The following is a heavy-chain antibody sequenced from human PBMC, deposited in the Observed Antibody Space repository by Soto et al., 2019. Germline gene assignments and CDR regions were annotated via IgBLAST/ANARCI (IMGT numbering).Heavy chain of an antibody. Sequence: GGSLRLSCAGSDFTFGDPYMSWIRQAPGKGLEWLSYISPGSKYPAYADSVKGRFTISRDNAKRSLYLQMMSLTAEDTAIYYCVRGGGGGLFDPWGQGTMVTVSS. CDR1: DFTFGDPY. V-gene: IGHV3-11*06. D-gene: IGHD2-15*01. CDR3: VRGGGGGLFDP. CDR2: ISPGSKYP. J-gene: IGHJ5*02.